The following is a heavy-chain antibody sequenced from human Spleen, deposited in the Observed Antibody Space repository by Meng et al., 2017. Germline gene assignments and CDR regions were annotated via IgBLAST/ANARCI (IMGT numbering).Heavy chain of an antibody. CDR1: GFTFSSYA. Sequence: GESLKISCAASGFTFSSYAMSWVRQAPGKGLEWVSAISGSGGSTYYADSVKGRFTISRDNSKNTLYLQMNSLRAEDTAVYYCAKLGGSSGYYRIYWDIDYWGQGTLVTVSS. D-gene: IGHD3-22*01. J-gene: IGHJ4*02. V-gene: IGHV3-23*01. CDR2: ISGSGGST. CDR3: AKLGGSSGYYRIYWDIDY.